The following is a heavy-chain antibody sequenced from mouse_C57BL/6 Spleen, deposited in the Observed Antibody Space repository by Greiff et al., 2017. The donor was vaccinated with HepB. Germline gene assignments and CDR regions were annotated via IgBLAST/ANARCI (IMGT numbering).Heavy chain of an antibody. D-gene: IGHD1-1*01. CDR1: GYTFTSYG. J-gene: IGHJ1*03. V-gene: IGHV1-81*01. CDR2: IYPRSGNT. Sequence: VQLQQSGAELARPGASVKLSCKASGYTFTSYGISWVKQRTGQGLEWIGEIYPRSGNTYYNEKFKGKATLTADKSSSTAYMELRSLTSEDSAVYYCARTHYGSSAWYFDVWGTGTTVTVSS. CDR3: ARTHYGSSAWYFDV.